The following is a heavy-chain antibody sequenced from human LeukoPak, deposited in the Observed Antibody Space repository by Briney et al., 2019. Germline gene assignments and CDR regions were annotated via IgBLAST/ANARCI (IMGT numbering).Heavy chain of an antibody. Sequence: GGSLRLSCAASGFTFSSYDMHWVRQATGKGLEWVSAIGTAGDTYYPGSVKGRFTISRDNSKNTLYLQMNTLRAEDTAVYYCARDPGGVVYFDYWGQGTLVTVSS. CDR2: IGTAGDT. CDR3: ARDPGGVVYFDY. V-gene: IGHV3-13*04. J-gene: IGHJ4*02. CDR1: GFTFSSYD. D-gene: IGHD2-8*01.